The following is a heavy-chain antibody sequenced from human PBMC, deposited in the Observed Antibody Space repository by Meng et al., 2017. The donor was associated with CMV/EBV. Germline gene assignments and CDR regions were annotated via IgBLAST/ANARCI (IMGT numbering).Heavy chain of an antibody. J-gene: IGHJ6*02. D-gene: IGHD3-22*01. Sequence: SETLSLSCAVSGGSFSGYYWSWIRQPPGKGLEWIGEINNSGSTNYNPSLRSRITISVDTSKNQFSLKLSSVTAADTAVYYCARGGGSTDYYRSNYYYYGMDVWGQGTTVTVSS. V-gene: IGHV4-34*01. CDR2: INNSGST. CDR1: GGSFSGYY. CDR3: ARGGGSTDYYRSNYYYYGMDV.